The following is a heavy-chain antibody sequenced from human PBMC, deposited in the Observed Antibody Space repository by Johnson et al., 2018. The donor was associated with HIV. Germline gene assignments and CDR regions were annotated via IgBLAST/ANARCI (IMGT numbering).Heavy chain of an antibody. CDR1: GFTVSSNY. Sequence: VQLVESGGGLVQPGGSLRLSCAASGFTVSSNYMSWVRQAPGKGLEWVSVIYSGDSTYYADSVKGRFIISRDNSKHTLYLQMNSLRADDTAVYYCARSRQVGTPDAFDIWGQGTMVTVYS. CDR3: ARSRQVGTPDAFDI. D-gene: IGHD1-14*01. CDR2: IYSGDST. V-gene: IGHV3-66*01. J-gene: IGHJ3*02.